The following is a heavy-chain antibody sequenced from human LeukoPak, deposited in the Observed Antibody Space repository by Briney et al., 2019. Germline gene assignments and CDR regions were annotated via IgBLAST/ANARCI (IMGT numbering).Heavy chain of an antibody. D-gene: IGHD1-1*01. V-gene: IGHV3-53*01. J-gene: IGHJ4*02. CDR3: VRVVPGTGSLDY. CDR1: GFTVSSNY. Sequence: GGSLRLSCAASGFTVSSNYMTWVRQAPGKGLEWVPVIYSNSTTFYADSVKGRFTISRDKSKNTLYLQMNSLRAEDTAIYYCVRVVPGTGSLDYWGQGTLVTASS. CDR2: IYSNSTT.